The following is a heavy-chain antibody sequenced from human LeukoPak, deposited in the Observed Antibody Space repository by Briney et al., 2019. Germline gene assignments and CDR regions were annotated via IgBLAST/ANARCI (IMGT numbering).Heavy chain of an antibody. J-gene: IGHJ3*02. V-gene: IGHV3-48*01. Sequence: GGSLRLPCAASGFTFSSSTMNWVRQAPGRGLEWISHITSSSSIIYYADSVQGRFTISRDDAKNSLYLQMNSLRAEDTAVYYCARDFTSADAFDIWGQGTMVTVSS. CDR3: ARDFTSADAFDI. CDR2: ITSSSSII. CDR1: GFTFSSST.